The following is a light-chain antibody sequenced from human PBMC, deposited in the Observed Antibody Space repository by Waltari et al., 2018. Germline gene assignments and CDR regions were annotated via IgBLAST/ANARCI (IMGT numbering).Light chain of an antibody. CDR2: TAS. Sequence: DIQMTQSPSSLSASVGDRVTITCRASQSINNYLNWYQQKPGKAPKLLLYTASSLQSGVPSRFSGSGSGTDLSLTISSLQPEDFATYYCQQSHSTPRLTFGGGTKVEIK. J-gene: IGKJ4*01. CDR3: QQSHSTPRLT. CDR1: QSINNY. V-gene: IGKV1-39*01.